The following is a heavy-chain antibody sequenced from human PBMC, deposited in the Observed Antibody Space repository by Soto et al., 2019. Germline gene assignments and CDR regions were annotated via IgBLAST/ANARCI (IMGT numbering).Heavy chain of an antibody. CDR2: ISAYNGKT. J-gene: IGHJ6*02. V-gene: IGHV1-18*01. D-gene: IGHD3-9*01. CDR3: AREGHYYDILPGYSVPLYYYGMDV. CDR1: GYTFTSYG. Sequence: GASVKVSCKASGYTFTSYGISWVRQAPGQGLEWMGWISAYNGKTNYAQKLQGRVTMTTDTSTSTAYMELRSLRSDDTAVYYCAREGHYYDILPGYSVPLYYYGMDVWGQGTTVTVSS.